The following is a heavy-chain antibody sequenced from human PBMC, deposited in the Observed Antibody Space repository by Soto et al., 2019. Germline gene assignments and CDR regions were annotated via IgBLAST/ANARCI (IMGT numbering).Heavy chain of an antibody. CDR3: ARYHYDFWSGLFDY. D-gene: IGHD3-3*01. V-gene: IGHV4-59*08. Sequence: SETLSLTCTVSGGSISSYYWSWIRQPPGKGLEWIGYIYYSGSTNYNPSLKSRVTISVDTSKNQFSLKLSSVTAADTAVYYCARYHYDFWSGLFDYWGQGTLVTVSS. CDR2: IYYSGST. J-gene: IGHJ4*02. CDR1: GGSISSYY.